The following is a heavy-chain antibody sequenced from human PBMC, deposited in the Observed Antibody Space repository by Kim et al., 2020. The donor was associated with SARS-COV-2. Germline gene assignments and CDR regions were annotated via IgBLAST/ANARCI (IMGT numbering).Heavy chain of an antibody. Sequence: SETLSLTCTVSGGSISSGDYYWSWIRQPPGNGLEWIGYIYYSGSTYYNPSLKSRVTISVDTSKNQFSLKLSSVTAADTAVYYCAREKGLLWFGELRSYYYGMDVWGQGTTVTVSS. D-gene: IGHD3-10*01. CDR2: IYYSGST. CDR3: AREKGLLWFGELRSYYYGMDV. CDR1: GGSISSGDYY. V-gene: IGHV4-30-4*01. J-gene: IGHJ6*02.